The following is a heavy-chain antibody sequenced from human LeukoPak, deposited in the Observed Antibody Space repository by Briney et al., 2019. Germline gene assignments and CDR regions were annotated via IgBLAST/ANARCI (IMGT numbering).Heavy chain of an antibody. CDR2: INPNSGGT. V-gene: IGHV1-2*02. CDR3: ARGKGIGYYYGMDV. D-gene: IGHD2-21*01. Sequence: ASVKVSCKASGYTFTGYHMHWVRQAPGQGLEWMGWINPNSGGTNYAQKFQGRVTMTRDTSISTAYMELSRLRSDDTAVYYCARGKGIGYYYGMDVWGQGTTVTVSS. CDR1: GYTFTGYH. J-gene: IGHJ6*02.